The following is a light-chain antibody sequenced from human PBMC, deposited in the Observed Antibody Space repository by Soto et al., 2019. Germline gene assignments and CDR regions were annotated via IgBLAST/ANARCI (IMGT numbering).Light chain of an antibody. Sequence: IVLTQSPGALSLSPGEGATLSCRASQSIKNNFLAWYQKRPGQAPRLLIHAASIRASGISDRFTGTASGPDFTHTISRLEPDDFGVYYCQQDGTSLTFGGGT. CDR3: QQDGTSLT. J-gene: IGKJ4*01. V-gene: IGKV3-20*01. CDR2: AAS. CDR1: QSIKNNF.